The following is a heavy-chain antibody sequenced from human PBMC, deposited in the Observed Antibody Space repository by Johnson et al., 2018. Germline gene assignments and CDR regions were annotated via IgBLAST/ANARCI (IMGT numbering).Heavy chain of an antibody. D-gene: IGHD6-13*01. V-gene: IGHV3-13*01. CDR2: IGTAGDT. CDR1: GFTFSSYD. Sequence: VQLVQSGGGLVQPGGSLRLSCAASGFTFSSYDMHWVRQATGKGLEWVSAIGTAGDTYYPGSVKGRFTISRENAKNSLYLQMNSLRAGDTAGYYCARGGGDSSSWPVAFDIGGQGTMVTVSS. J-gene: IGHJ3*02. CDR3: ARGGGDSSSWPVAFDI.